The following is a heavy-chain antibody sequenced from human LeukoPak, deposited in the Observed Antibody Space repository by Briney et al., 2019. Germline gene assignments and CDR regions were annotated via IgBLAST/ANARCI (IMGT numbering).Heavy chain of an antibody. CDR2: MNPNSGNT. CDR3: ARVQQLVPYYYYGMDV. V-gene: IGHV1-8*01. CDR1: GYTFTSYD. J-gene: IGHJ6*02. Sequence: ASVKVSCKASGYTFTSYDIDWVRQATGQGLEWMGWMNPNSGNTGYAQKFQGRVTMTRNTSISTAYMELSSLRSEDTAVYYCARVQQLVPYYYYGMDVWGQGTTVTVSS. D-gene: IGHD6-13*01.